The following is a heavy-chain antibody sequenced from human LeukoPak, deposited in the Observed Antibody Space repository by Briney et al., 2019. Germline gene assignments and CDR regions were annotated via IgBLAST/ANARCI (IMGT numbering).Heavy chain of an antibody. CDR3: ARDLHFVDSSGYYYRDYSFDY. CDR2: INPSGGST. D-gene: IGHD3-22*01. Sequence: ASVKVSCKASGYTFTSYYMHWVRQAPGQGLEWMGIINPSGGSTSYAQKFQGRVTMTRDTSTGTVYMELSSLRSEDTAVFYCARDLHFVDSSGYYYRDYSFDYWGQGTLVTVSS. CDR1: GYTFTSYY. J-gene: IGHJ4*02. V-gene: IGHV1-46*01.